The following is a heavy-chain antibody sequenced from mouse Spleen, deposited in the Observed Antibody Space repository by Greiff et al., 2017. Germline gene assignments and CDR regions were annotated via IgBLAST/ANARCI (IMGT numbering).Heavy chain of an antibody. CDR1: GFTFSDYY. Sequence: EVKLEESGGGLVQPGGSLKLSCAASGFTFSDYYMYWVRQTPEKRLEWVAYISNGGGSTYYPDTVKGRFTISRDNAKNTLYLQMSRLKSEDTAMYYCARGLFDYWGQGTTLTVSS. V-gene: IGHV5-12*01. J-gene: IGHJ2*01. CDR2: ISNGGGST. CDR3: ARGLFDY. D-gene: IGHD3-1*01.